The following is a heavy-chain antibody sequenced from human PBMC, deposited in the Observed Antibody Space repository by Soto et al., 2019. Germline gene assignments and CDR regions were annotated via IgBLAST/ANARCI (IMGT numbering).Heavy chain of an antibody. CDR1: GGTFSSYA. J-gene: IGHJ6*02. CDR2: IIPIFGTA. V-gene: IGHV1-69*01. Sequence: QVQLVQSGAEVKKPGSSVKVSCKASGGTFSSYAISWVRQAPGQGLEWMGGIIPIFGTANYAQKFQGRVTITADESTSTAYMELSSLRSEDTAVYYCARDGEQQLGQKISSPLYYCYGMDVWGQGTTVTVSS. CDR3: ARDGEQQLGQKISSPLYYCYGMDV. D-gene: IGHD6-13*01.